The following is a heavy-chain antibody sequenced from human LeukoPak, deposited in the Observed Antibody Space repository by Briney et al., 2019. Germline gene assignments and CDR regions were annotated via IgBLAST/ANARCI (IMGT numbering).Heavy chain of an antibody. J-gene: IGHJ4*02. CDR1: GFTFSTYG. V-gene: IGHV3-30*18. CDR3: AKDSSRFGELLSSFDY. D-gene: IGHD3-10*01. CDR2: ISHDGSKI. Sequence: GKSLRLSCAASGFTFSTYGMHWVRQAPGKGLEWATFISHDGSKIFYIDSVKGRFTISRDNSKNTLYLQMNSLRPEDTAVYFCAKDSSRFGELLSSFDYWGQGTLLTVSS.